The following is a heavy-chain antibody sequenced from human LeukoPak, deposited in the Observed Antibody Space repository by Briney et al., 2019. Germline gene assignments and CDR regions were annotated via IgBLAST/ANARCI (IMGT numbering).Heavy chain of an antibody. V-gene: IGHV4-59*01. CDR2: IYYNGST. CDR3: ARDTYYYDSSGYSRYDWFDP. D-gene: IGHD3-22*01. J-gene: IGHJ5*02. Sequence: SETLSLTCTVSGGSIRYYYWSWIRQSPGKGLEWIGYIYYNGSTNYNPSLKSRVTISVDTSKNQFSLKLSSVTAADTAVYYCARDTYYYDSSGYSRYDWFDPWGQGTLVTVSS. CDR1: GGSIRYYY.